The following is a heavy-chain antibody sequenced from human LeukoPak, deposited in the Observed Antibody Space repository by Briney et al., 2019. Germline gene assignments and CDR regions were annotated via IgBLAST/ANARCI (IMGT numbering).Heavy chain of an antibody. J-gene: IGHJ3*02. D-gene: IGHD3-9*01. CDR1: GYTLTELS. Sequence: ASVKVSCKVSGYTLTELSTHWVRQAPGKGLEWMGGFDPEDGETIYAQKFQGRVTMTEDTSTDTAYMELSSLRSEDTAVYYCATDGGPPYYDILTGYYPAAFDIWGQGTMVTVSS. CDR2: FDPEDGET. V-gene: IGHV1-24*01. CDR3: ATDGGPPYYDILTGYYPAAFDI.